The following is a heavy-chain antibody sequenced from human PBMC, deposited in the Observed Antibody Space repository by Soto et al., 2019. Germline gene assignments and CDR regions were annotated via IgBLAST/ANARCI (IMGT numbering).Heavy chain of an antibody. D-gene: IGHD3-16*02. Sequence: SETLSLTCAVSGGSIDSSDWWNWVRQPPGKELEWIGEIFHGGTIIYNPSLKSRVTISVDKSRNQFSLELTSVTAADTAVYYCTTDSYITIVIIRFDYWGHGTLVTVSS. CDR2: IFHGGTI. V-gene: IGHV4-4*02. CDR1: GGSIDSSDW. J-gene: IGHJ4*01. CDR3: TTDSYITIVIIRFDY.